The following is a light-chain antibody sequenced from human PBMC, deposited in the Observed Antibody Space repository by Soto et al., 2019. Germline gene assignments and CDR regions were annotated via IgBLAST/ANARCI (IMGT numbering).Light chain of an antibody. V-gene: IGLV2-11*01. CDR3: CSYAGNSLWV. J-gene: IGLJ3*02. Sequence: QSALTQPRSVSGSPGQSVTISCTGTNSDVGGYNYVSWYQQHPGKAPKLVIYDVSKRPSGVPDRFSGSKSGNTASLTISGLQAEDEADYNCCSYAGNSLWVFGGGTKLTV. CDR2: DVS. CDR1: NSDVGGYNY.